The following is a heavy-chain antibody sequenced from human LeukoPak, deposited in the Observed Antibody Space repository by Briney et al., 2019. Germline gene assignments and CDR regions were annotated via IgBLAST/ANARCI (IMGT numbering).Heavy chain of an antibody. CDR1: GGSFGGYY. CDR3: AGYIAAAGTRYFDL. D-gene: IGHD6-13*01. CDR2: INHSGST. J-gene: IGHJ2*01. V-gene: IGHV4-34*01. Sequence: SETLSLTCAVYGGSFGGYYWSWIRQPPGKGLEWIGEINHSGSTNYNPSLKSRVTISVDTSKNQFSLKLSSVTAADTAVYYCAGYIAAAGTRYFDLWGRGTLVTVSS.